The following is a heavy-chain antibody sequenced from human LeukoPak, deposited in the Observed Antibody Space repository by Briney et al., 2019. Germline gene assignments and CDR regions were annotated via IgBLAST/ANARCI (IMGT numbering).Heavy chain of an antibody. CDR3: ARDSSYYDYVWGSGNWFDP. V-gene: IGHV1-69*04. J-gene: IGHJ5*02. CDR2: IIPILGIA. CDR1: GGTFSSYA. D-gene: IGHD3-16*01. Sequence: SVKVSCKASGGTFSSYAISWVRQAPGQGLEWMGRIIPILGIANYAQKFQARVTITADKSTSTAYMELSSLRSEDTGVYYCARDSSYYDYVWGSGNWFDPWGQGTLVTVSS.